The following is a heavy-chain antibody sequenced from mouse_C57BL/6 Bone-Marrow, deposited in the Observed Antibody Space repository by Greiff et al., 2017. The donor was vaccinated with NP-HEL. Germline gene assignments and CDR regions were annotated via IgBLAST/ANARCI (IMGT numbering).Heavy chain of an antibody. J-gene: IGHJ1*03. CDR1: GYAFTNYL. Sequence: VHLVESGAELVRPGTSVKVSCKASGYAFTNYLIEWVKQRPGQGLEWIGVINPGSGGTNYNEKFKGKATLTADKSSSTAYMQLSSLTSEDSAVYFCARRIVVARYFDVWGTGTTVTVSS. CDR2: INPGSGGT. CDR3: ARRIVVARYFDV. V-gene: IGHV1-54*01. D-gene: IGHD1-1*01.